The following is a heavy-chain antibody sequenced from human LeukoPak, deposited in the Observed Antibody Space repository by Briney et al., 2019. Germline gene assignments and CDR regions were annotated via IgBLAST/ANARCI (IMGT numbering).Heavy chain of an antibody. D-gene: IGHD1-26*01. J-gene: IGHJ4*02. CDR3: ARGGGRGSYSNDDAIEITDIDY. CDR1: GYTFTSYY. Sequence: ASVKVSCKASGYTFTSYYMHWVRQAPGQGLEWMGIINPSGGSTSYAQKFQGRVTMTRDTSTSTVYMELSSLRSEDTAVYYCARGGGRGSYSNDDAIEITDIDYWGQGTLVTVSS. V-gene: IGHV1-46*01. CDR2: INPSGGST.